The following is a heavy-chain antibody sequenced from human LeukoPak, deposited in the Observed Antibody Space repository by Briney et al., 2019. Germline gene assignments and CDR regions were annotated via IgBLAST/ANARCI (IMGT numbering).Heavy chain of an antibody. J-gene: IGHJ4*02. CDR2: MNPNSGNT. D-gene: IGHD6-13*01. CDR1: GYTFTSYD. V-gene: IGHV1-8*03. Sequence: ASVKVSCKASGYTFTSYDINWVRQATGQGLEWMGWMNPNSGNTGYAQKFQGRVTITRNTSISTAYMELSSLRSEDTAVHYCARLHSSSWYLYYFDYWGQGTLVTVSS. CDR3: ARLHSSSWYLYYFDY.